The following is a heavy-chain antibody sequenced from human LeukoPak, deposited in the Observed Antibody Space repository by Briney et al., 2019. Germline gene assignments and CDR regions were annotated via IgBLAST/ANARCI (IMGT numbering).Heavy chain of an antibody. V-gene: IGHV4-30-2*05. J-gene: IGHJ4*02. CDR3: ARAYYYDSRFPFDS. D-gene: IGHD3-22*01. CDR2: IYHSGST. CDR1: GGSISSGGYS. Sequence: PSQTLSLTCAVSGGSISSGGYSWSWIRQPPGKGLEWIGYIYHSGSTYYNPSLKSRVTISLDTSKNQFSLSLSSVTAADTAVYYCARAYYYDSRFPFDSWGQGTLVTVSS.